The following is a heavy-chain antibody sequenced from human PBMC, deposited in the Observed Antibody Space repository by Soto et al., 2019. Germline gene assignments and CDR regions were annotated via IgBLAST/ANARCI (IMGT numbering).Heavy chain of an antibody. V-gene: IGHV6-1*01. D-gene: IGHD1-26*01. J-gene: IGHJ4*02. CDR3: ARGIMGATRGWFDF. CDR2: TYYRSKWYN. CDR1: GDSVSSNSAA. Sequence: SQTLSLTCVISGDSVSSNSAAWIWLRQSPSRGLEWLGRTYYRSKWYNDYAVSVKSRITINPDTSKNQFSLQLKSVTPEDTAVYYCARGIMGATRGWFDFWGQGTLVTVST.